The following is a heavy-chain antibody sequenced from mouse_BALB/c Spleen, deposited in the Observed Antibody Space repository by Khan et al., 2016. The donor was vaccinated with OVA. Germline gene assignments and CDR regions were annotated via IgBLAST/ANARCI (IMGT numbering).Heavy chain of an antibody. V-gene: IGHV1-5*01. CDR1: GYIFTSYW. CDR2: IYPGNSDT. J-gene: IGHJ3*01. Sequence: VQLKQSGTVLARPGASVEMSCKASGYIFTSYWIHWVKQRPGQGLEWLGAIYPGNSDTNYNQRFQGKAKLTAVTSTNTAYMELSSLTNEDSAVYYCTRWGYWFAYWGQGTLVTVSA. CDR3: TRWGYWFAY. D-gene: IGHD3-1*01.